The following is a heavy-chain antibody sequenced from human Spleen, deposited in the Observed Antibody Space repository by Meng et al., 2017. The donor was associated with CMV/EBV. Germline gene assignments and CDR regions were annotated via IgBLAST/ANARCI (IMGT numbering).Heavy chain of an antibody. CDR1: GGSISSSSYY. V-gene: IGHV4-39*02. J-gene: IGHJ4*02. CDR2: IYYSGST. Sequence: PSETLSLTCTVSGGSISSSSYYWGWIRQPPGKGLEWIGSIYYSGSTYYNPSLKSRVTISVDTSKNQFSLKLSSVTAADTAVYYCAREETVTNSGDYWGQGTLVTVSS. CDR3: AREETVTNSGDY. D-gene: IGHD4-17*01.